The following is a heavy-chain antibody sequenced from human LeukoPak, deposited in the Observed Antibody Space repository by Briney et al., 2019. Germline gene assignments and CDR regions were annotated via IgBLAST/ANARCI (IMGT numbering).Heavy chain of an antibody. Sequence: PGGSLRLSCAASGFIFTSYSLNWVRQAPGKGLEWISYISSSSSTIYYADSVTGRFTISRDQDKNSLYLQMNSLRAEDTAVYYCARALWFGETFPAYWGQGTLVTVSS. CDR1: GFIFTSYS. J-gene: IGHJ4*02. D-gene: IGHD3-10*01. CDR2: ISSSSSTI. CDR3: ARALWFGETFPAY. V-gene: IGHV3-48*01.